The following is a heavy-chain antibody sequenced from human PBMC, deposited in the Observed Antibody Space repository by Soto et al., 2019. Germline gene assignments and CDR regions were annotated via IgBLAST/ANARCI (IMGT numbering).Heavy chain of an antibody. Sequence: GGSLRLSCTASGFTFGDYAMSWFRQAPGKGLEWVGFIRSKAYGGTTEYAASVKGRFTISRDDSKSIAYLQMNSLKTEDTAVYYCTREGWLVGGDWFDPWGQGTLVTVSS. CDR3: TREGWLVGGDWFDP. J-gene: IGHJ5*02. V-gene: IGHV3-49*03. CDR1: GFTFGDYA. CDR2: IRSKAYGGTT. D-gene: IGHD6-19*01.